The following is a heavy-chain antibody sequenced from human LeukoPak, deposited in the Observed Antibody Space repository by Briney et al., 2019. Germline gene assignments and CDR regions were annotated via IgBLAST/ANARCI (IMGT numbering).Heavy chain of an antibody. V-gene: IGHV3-48*04. CDR1: GFTFSSYS. D-gene: IGHD3-9*01. J-gene: IGHJ4*02. CDR2: ISSSGSTI. Sequence: GGSLRLSCAASGFTFSSYSMNWVLQAPGKGLEWLSYISSSGSTIYYADSVEGRFTISRDNAKNSLYLQMNSLRVEDTAVYYCARGYDISDYWGQGTVVTVSS. CDR3: ARGYDISDY.